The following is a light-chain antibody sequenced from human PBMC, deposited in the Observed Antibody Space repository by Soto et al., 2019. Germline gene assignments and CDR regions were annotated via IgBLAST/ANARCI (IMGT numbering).Light chain of an antibody. V-gene: IGKV3-15*01. Sequence: EILLTQSPGTLSLSPGERATLSCWASQPVSDKLAWYQQKPGQAPRLLIYGASARALGIPDRFSGSGSGTEFSFTVTSLQSEDFAVYYCQQYDQWPITFGQGTRLEIK. CDR1: QPVSDK. CDR3: QQYDQWPIT. J-gene: IGKJ5*01. CDR2: GAS.